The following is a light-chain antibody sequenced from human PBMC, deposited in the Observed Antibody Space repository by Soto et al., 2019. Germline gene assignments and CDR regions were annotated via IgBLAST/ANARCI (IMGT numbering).Light chain of an antibody. J-gene: IGKJ1*01. Sequence: EIVLTQSPGTLSLSPGERATLSCRASQSVGSSHLAWYQQKPGQAPRLLIYGASSRATGIPDRLSGSGSGTDFTHTISRLEPEDFAVYYCQQYGSAPWTFGQGTKVDIK. CDR1: QSVGSSH. CDR2: GAS. V-gene: IGKV3-20*01. CDR3: QQYGSAPWT.